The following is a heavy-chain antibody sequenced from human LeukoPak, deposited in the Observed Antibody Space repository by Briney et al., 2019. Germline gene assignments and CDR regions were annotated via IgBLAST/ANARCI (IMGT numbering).Heavy chain of an antibody. CDR2: INPNSGGT. D-gene: IGHD5-18*01. Sequence: ASVKVSCKASGYTFTGYYMHWVRQAPGQGLEWMGWINPNSGGTNYAQKFQGRVTMTRDTSISTAYMELGRLRSDDTAVYYCARLFSRGYSYGYIDYWGQGTLVTVSS. CDR1: GYTFTGYY. V-gene: IGHV1-2*02. J-gene: IGHJ4*02. CDR3: ARLFSRGYSYGYIDY.